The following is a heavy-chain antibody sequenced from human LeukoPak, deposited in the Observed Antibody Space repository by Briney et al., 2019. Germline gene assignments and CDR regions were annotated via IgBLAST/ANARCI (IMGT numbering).Heavy chain of an antibody. Sequence: GGSLRLSCAASGFTFSSYWMSWVRQAPGKGLEWVANIKQDGSEKYYVDSVKGRFTISRDNAKNSLYLQMNSLRAEDTAVYYCARSDYYDSSGPYGYWGQGTLVIVSS. V-gene: IGHV3-7*01. J-gene: IGHJ4*02. D-gene: IGHD3-22*01. CDR2: IKQDGSEK. CDR1: GFTFSSYW. CDR3: ARSDYYDSSGPYGY.